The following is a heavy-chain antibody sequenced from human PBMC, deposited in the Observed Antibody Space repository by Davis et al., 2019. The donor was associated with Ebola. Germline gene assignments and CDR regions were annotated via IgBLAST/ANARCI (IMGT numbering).Heavy chain of an antibody. CDR1: GGSISSSSYY. Sequence: PSETLSLTCTVSGGSISSSSYYWGWIRQPPGKGLEWIGSIYYSGSTYYNPSLKSRVTISVDTSKNQFSLKLSSVTAADTAVYYCARLGYSNYERVWFDPWGQGTLVTVSS. J-gene: IGHJ5*02. V-gene: IGHV4-39*01. D-gene: IGHD4-11*01. CDR3: ARLGYSNYERVWFDP. CDR2: IYYSGST.